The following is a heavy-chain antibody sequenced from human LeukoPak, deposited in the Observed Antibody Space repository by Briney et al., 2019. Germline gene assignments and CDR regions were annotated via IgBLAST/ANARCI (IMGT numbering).Heavy chain of an antibody. CDR1: GFTFSSYS. V-gene: IGHV3-48*01. Sequence: QTGGSLRLSCAASGFTFSSYSMNWVRQAPGKGLEWVSSISSSSSTIYYADSVKGRFTISRDNAKNSLYLQMNSLRAEDTAVYYCARPRGGGNDAFDVWGQGTMVTVSS. J-gene: IGHJ3*01. CDR3: ARPRGGGNDAFDV. D-gene: IGHD4-23*01. CDR2: ISSSSSTI.